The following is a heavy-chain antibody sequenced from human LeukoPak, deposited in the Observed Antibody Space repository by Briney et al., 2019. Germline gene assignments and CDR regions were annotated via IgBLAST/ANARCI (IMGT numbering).Heavy chain of an antibody. J-gene: IGHJ4*02. D-gene: IGHD3-3*01. CDR3: ARDGGYDFWSGYYQDY. CDR2: ISYDANIGSNK. CDR1: GFTFSTYA. Sequence: GGSLRLSCSASGFTFSTYAMHWVRQAPGKGLEWVALISYDANIGSNKYYADSVKGRFTISRDNSKNTLYLQMNSLRAEDTAMYYCARDGGYDFWSGYYQDYWGQGTLVTVSS. V-gene: IGHV3-30-3*01.